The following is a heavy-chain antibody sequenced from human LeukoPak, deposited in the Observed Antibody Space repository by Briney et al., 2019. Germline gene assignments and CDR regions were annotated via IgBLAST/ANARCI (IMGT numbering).Heavy chain of an antibody. D-gene: IGHD6-19*01. CDR1: TDIFSSNSAA. J-gene: IGHJ4*02. CDR3: ARDAGSGWSSFDY. Sequence: PSQTLSLTCALSTDIFSSNSAAWDWLRQSPSRGLEWLVRTYYRSKLYNDYAVSMKSRITINPDTSKDQFSLQLNSVTPEDTAVYYCARDAGSGWSSFDYWGQGTLVTVSS. V-gene: IGHV6-1*01. CDR2: TYYRSKLYN.